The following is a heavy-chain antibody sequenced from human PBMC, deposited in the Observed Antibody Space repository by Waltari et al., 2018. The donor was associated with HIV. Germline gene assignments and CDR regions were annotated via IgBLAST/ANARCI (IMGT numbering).Heavy chain of an antibody. Sequence: EVQLVESGGGLVQPGGSLRLSCAASGFTFNSYRMNWVRQAPGKGLEGVAKIKEEGSEKNYVDSVKGRFTISRDSAKNSLYLQMNSLRAEDTAVYYCARSLRDWYGSFDYWGQGTLVTVSS. D-gene: IGHD3-9*01. CDR2: IKEEGSEK. CDR3: ARSLRDWYGSFDY. CDR1: GFTFNSYR. V-gene: IGHV3-7*01. J-gene: IGHJ4*02.